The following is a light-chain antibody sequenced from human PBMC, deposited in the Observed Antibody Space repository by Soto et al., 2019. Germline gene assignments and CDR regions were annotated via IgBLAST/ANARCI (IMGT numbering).Light chain of an antibody. CDR3: LQDATYTLT. CDR1: QDIRND. Sequence: AIQVTQSPSSLSASVGDRVTITCRASQDIRNDLGWYQQKPGKAPKLLIYAASTLQSGVPSRFSGSGSGTDFTLTISILQPADFATSYCLQDATYTLTFGQGTRLEMK. J-gene: IGKJ5*01. CDR2: AAS. V-gene: IGKV1-6*02.